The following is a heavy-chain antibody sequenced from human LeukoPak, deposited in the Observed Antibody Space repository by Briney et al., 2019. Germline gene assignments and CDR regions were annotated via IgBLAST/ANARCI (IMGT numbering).Heavy chain of an antibody. CDR1: GFTFTIYW. CDR3: ATLGGDY. D-gene: IGHD7-27*01. Sequence: PGGSLRLSCAASGFTFTIYWMTWVRQAPGQGLEWVANIKQDGSEKYYVDSVKGRFTISRDNAKNSLYLQMNTLRAEDTAVYYRATLGGDYWGQGTLVTVSS. CDR2: IKQDGSEK. J-gene: IGHJ4*02. V-gene: IGHV3-7*05.